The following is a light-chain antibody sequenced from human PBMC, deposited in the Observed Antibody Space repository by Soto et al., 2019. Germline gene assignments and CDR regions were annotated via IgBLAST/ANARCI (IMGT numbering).Light chain of an antibody. CDR3: QQRARWVT. Sequence: EIVLTQSPATLSLSPGERATLSCRASQRVTTYLNWYQHKPGQAPMLLIYDASYRATGVPARFSGSGSGTDFTLTISSLEPEDCAVYYCQQRARWVTFGGGTTVDIK. J-gene: IGKJ4*01. CDR1: QRVTTY. V-gene: IGKV3-11*01. CDR2: DAS.